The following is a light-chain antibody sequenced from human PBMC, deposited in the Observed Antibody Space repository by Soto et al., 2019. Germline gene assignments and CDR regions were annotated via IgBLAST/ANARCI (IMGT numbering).Light chain of an antibody. V-gene: IGLV2-14*03. CDR3: SSYTTSNTRQIV. CDR1: NNEVCGYNY. Sequence: HCVLTQPASGYGAPLESITIFRPGNNNEVCGYNYVSWYQHHPGKAPKLMIYDVSNRPSGVSNRFSGSKSGNTASLTISGLQPEDEADYYCSSYTTSNTRQIVFGTGTKVTVL. J-gene: IGLJ1*01. CDR2: DVS.